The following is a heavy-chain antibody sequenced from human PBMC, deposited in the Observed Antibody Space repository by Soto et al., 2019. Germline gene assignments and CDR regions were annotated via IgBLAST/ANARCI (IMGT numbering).Heavy chain of an antibody. CDR2: IYYSGST. Sequence: PSATLSLTCTVSGGSISSSSYYWGWIRQPPGKGLEWIGSIYYSGSTYYNPSLKSRVTISVDTSKNQFSLKLSSVTAADTAVYYCARLWGSWSYFDYWGQGTLVTVSS. D-gene: IGHD6-13*01. CDR3: ARLWGSWSYFDY. J-gene: IGHJ4*02. V-gene: IGHV4-39*01. CDR1: GGSISSSSYY.